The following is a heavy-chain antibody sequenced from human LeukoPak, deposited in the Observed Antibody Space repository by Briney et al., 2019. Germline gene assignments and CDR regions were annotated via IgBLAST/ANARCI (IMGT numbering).Heavy chain of an antibody. Sequence: GESLEISCKSSGYNFTTYWIGWVRQMPGKGLEWMGIIYPGDSDTRYSPSFQGQVTISADKSISTAYLQWSSLKASDTAMYYCARIRHGGNSGYFDYWGQGTLVTVSS. CDR1: GYNFTTYW. J-gene: IGHJ4*02. CDR2: IYPGDSDT. V-gene: IGHV5-51*01. D-gene: IGHD4-23*01. CDR3: ARIRHGGNSGYFDY.